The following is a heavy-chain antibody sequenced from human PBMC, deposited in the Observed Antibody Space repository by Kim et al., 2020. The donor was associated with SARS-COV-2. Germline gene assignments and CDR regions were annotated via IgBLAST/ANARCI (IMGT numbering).Heavy chain of an antibody. V-gene: IGHV3-7*01. CDR3: ARAPRGYDSSPFY. Sequence: YGDSVKGRFTISRDNVKNSLYLQMNSLRAEDTALYYCARAPRGYDSSPFYWGQGTLVSVSS. J-gene: IGHJ4*02. D-gene: IGHD5-12*01.